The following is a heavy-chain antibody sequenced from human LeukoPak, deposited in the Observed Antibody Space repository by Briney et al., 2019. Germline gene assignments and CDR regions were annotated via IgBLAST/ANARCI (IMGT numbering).Heavy chain of an antibody. D-gene: IGHD3-9*01. CDR3: ARDPDILGFDY. CDR2: ISSSGSTI. J-gene: IGHJ4*02. CDR1: GFTFSSYG. V-gene: IGHV3-48*03. Sequence: GGSLRLSCAASGFTFSSYGMNWVRQAPGKGLEWVSYISSSGSTIYYADSVKGRFTISRDNAKNSLYLQMNSLRAEDTAVYYCARDPDILGFDYWGQGTLVTVSS.